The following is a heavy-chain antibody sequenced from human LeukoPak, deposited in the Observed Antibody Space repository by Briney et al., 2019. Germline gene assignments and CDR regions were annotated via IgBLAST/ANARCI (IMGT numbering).Heavy chain of an antibody. J-gene: IGHJ4*02. CDR1: GFSFSSYG. CDR2: IWYDGSNK. Sequence: GGSLRLSCAASGFSFSSYGMQWVRQAPGEGLEWVADIWYDGSNKYYADSVKGRFTISRDNSKNTVSLQMTSLRAEDTAVYYCARAYSGFSSRGFDYWGQGTLVSVSS. CDR3: ARAYSGFSSRGFDY. V-gene: IGHV3-33*01. D-gene: IGHD5-12*01.